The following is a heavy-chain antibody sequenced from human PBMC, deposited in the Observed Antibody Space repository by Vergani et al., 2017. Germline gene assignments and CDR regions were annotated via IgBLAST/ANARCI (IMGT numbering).Heavy chain of an antibody. Sequence: EVQLVESGGGLVQPGGSLRLSCAASGFTFSSYWMSWVRQAPGKGLEWVANIKQDGSEKYYVDSVKGRFTSSRDNAKNSLYLQMNSLRAEDTAVYYCARGRGGGYCDCFDPWGQGTLVTVSS. V-gene: IGHV3-7*04. D-gene: IGHD2-21*01. CDR3: ARGRGGGYCDCFDP. J-gene: IGHJ5*02. CDR1: GFTFSSYW. CDR2: IKQDGSEK.